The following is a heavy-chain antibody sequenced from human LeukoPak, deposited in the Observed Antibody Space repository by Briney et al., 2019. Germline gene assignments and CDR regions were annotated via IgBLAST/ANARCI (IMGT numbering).Heavy chain of an antibody. D-gene: IGHD6-13*01. J-gene: IGHJ4*02. Sequence: GESLKISCKASGYSFTSYRIGWVRQMPGKGLEWMGIIYPADSDTRYSPSFQSPVTISADKTISTAYLQWSSLKASDTAMYYCARRSGYSSSWYFDYWGQGTLVTVSS. CDR2: IYPADSDT. V-gene: IGHV5-51*01. CDR3: ARRSGYSSSWYFDY. CDR1: GYSFTSYR.